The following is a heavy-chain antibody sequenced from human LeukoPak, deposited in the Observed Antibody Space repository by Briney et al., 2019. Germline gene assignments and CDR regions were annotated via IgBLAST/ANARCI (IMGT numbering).Heavy chain of an antibody. CDR2: ISADGGDT. V-gene: IGHV3-23*01. CDR3: AKSWRKFKGFFDNCLDI. D-gene: IGHD3-3*01. CDR1: GVPFSDYA. J-gene: IGHJ3*02. Sequence: PGGSLRLSCAASGVPFSDYAMRWGGQAPGKGLEWVSGISADGGDTYYADSVKGRFSISRDNSKNTLYLQMNSLRAEDTAIYDCAKSWRKFKGFFDNCLDIWGQGTMVTVSS.